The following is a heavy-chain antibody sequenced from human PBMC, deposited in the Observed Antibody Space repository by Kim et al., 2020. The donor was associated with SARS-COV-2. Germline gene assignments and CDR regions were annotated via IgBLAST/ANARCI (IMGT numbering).Heavy chain of an antibody. Sequence: DSGKGRFTCSRDNSKNTLYLKMNSLRAEDTAIYYCATRGCSGGSCYYVDYWGQGTLVTVSS. CDR3: ATRGCSGGSCYYVDY. V-gene: IGHV3-23*01. D-gene: IGHD2-15*01. J-gene: IGHJ4*02.